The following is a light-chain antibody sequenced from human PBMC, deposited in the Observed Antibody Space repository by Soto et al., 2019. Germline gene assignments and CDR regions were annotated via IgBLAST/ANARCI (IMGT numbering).Light chain of an antibody. CDR2: GAS. J-gene: IGKJ1*01. Sequence: VLAQSPGTLSLSPGERATLCCRASQSVSSSYLAWYQQKPGQAPRLVIYGASSRATGIPDRFSGSGSGTDFTLTISRLEPEDFAVYYCQHQGTFGQGTKVDIK. V-gene: IGKV3-20*01. CDR3: QHQGT. CDR1: QSVSSSY.